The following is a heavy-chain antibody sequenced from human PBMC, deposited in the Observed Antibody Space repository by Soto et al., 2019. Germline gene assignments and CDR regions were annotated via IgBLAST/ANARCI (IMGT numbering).Heavy chain of an antibody. CDR3: ARVRGYSYGYSDY. J-gene: IGHJ4*02. CDR1: GGSISSGGYY. D-gene: IGHD5-18*01. CDR2: IYYSGST. V-gene: IGHV4-31*03. Sequence: TLSLTCTVSGGSISSGGYYWIWIRQHPGKGLEWIGYIYYSGSTYYNPSLKSRVTISVDTSKNQFSLKLSSVTAADTAVYYCARVRGYSYGYSDYWGQGTLVTVSS.